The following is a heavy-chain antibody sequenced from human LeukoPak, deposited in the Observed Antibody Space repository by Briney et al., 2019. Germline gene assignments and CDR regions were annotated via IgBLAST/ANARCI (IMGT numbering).Heavy chain of an antibody. J-gene: IGHJ1*01. D-gene: IGHD3-22*01. V-gene: IGHV3-30*18. Sequence: GGSLRLSCAASGFTFSSYGMHWVRQAPGKGLEWVAVISYDGSNKYYADSVKGRFTISRDNSKNTLYLQMNSLRAEDTAVYYCAKATYYYDSSNIQNWGQGTLVTVSS. CDR2: ISYDGSNK. CDR1: GFTFSSYG. CDR3: AKATYYYDSSNIQN.